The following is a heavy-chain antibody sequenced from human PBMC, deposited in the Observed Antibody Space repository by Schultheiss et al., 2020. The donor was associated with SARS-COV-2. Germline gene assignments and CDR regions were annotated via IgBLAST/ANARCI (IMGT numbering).Heavy chain of an antibody. D-gene: IGHD3-3*01. Sequence: ASVKVSCKASGYTFTGYYMHWVRQAPGQGLEWMGWINTNTGNPTYAQGFTGRFVFSLDTSVSTAYLQISSLKAEDTAVYYCARPRPTYYDFWRGRGYYYYGMDXWGQGTXVTVSS. CDR3: ARPRPTYYDFWRGRGYYYYGMDX. CDR2: INTNTGNP. V-gene: IGHV7-4-1*02. CDR1: GYTFTGYY. J-gene: IGHJ6*02.